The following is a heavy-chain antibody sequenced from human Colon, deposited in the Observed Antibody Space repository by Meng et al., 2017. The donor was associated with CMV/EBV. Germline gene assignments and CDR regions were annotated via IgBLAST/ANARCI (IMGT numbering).Heavy chain of an antibody. CDR2: ISYDGSNK. D-gene: IGHD3-3*01. J-gene: IGHJ4*02. CDR1: GEFTFSSYE. Sequence: GESLKISCAASGEFTFSSYEMNWVRQAPGKGLEWVAVISYDGSNKNYADSVKGRFTISRDNSKNTLFLEMTSLRPEDTAVYYCARDPETFYDLWSGYYFDYWGQGTLVTVSS. CDR3: ARDPETFYDLWSGYYFDY. V-gene: IGHV3-30*03.